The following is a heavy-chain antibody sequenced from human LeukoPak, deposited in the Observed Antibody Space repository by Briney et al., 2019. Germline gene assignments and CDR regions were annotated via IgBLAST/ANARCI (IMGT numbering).Heavy chain of an antibody. CDR1: GYTFTGYY. V-gene: IGHV1-2*02. CDR2: INPNSGGT. D-gene: IGHD3-10*01. J-gene: IGHJ4*02. Sequence: GASVKVSCKASGYTFTGYYMHWVRQAPGQGLEWMGWINPNSGGTNYAQKFQGRVTMTRDTSISTAYMELSRLRSDDTAVYYCARYRSLRSVRNYFDYWGQGTLVTVSS. CDR3: ARYRSLRSVRNYFDY.